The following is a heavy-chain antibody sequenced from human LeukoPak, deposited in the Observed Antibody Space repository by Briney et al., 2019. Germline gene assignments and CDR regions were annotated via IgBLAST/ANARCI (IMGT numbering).Heavy chain of an antibody. D-gene: IGHD3-3*01. V-gene: IGHV3-48*01. J-gene: IGHJ4*02. CDR1: GFTFSSYS. Sequence: GGSLRLSCAASGFTFSSYSVNWVRQAPGKGLEWVSYISSSSSTIYYADSVKGRFTISRDNAKNSLYLQMNSLRAEDTAVYYCARDTYYDFWSGFDYWGQGTLVTVSS. CDR3: ARDTYYDFWSGFDY. CDR2: ISSSSSTI.